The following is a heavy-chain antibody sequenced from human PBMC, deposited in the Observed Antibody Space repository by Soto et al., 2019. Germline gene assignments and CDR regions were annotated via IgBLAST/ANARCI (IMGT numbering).Heavy chain of an antibody. J-gene: IGHJ4*02. Sequence: QLQLQESGPGLLRPSETLTLTCTVSGDSISTSSYYWGWVRQPPGKGLEWIGTIYHSGSTFYKPSLRSRVTLSVDTSRNQFSLKVNSVTAADTATYYCARETGGAIDCWGQGILVTVSS. CDR2: IYHSGST. V-gene: IGHV4-39*01. D-gene: IGHD1-26*01. CDR1: GDSISTSSYY. CDR3: ARETGGAIDC.